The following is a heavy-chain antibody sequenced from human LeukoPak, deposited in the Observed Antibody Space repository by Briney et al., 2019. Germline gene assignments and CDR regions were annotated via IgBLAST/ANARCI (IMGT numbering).Heavy chain of an antibody. V-gene: IGHV3-33*01. Sequence: GGSVRLSCAASGCTFSRYGMHWVRQAPGKGLEWVAVIWYDGSNKYYADSVKGRFTISRDNSKNTLYLQMNSLRAEDTAVYYCARDRGYSYGPLFDYWGQGTLVTVSS. CDR3: ARDRGYSYGPLFDY. CDR1: GCTFSRYG. CDR2: IWYDGSNK. D-gene: IGHD5-18*01. J-gene: IGHJ4*02.